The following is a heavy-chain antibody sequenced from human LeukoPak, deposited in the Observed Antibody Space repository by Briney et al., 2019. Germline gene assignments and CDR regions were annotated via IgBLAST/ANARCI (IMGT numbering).Heavy chain of an antibody. CDR2: IYYSGST. CDR3: ARLYYDYYYMDV. J-gene: IGHJ6*03. V-gene: IGHV4-59*08. Sequence: SETLSLTCTVSGGSISSHYWSWIRQPPGKGLEWIGYIYYSGSTNYNPSLKSRVTISVDTSKNQFSLKLNSVTAADTAVYYCARLYYDYYYMDVWGKGTTVTVSS. CDR1: GGSISSHY.